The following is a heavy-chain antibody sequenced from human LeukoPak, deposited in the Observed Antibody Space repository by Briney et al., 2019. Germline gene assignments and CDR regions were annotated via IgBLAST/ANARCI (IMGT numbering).Heavy chain of an antibody. J-gene: IGHJ4*02. Sequence: GGSLRLSCAASGFTFSSYSMNWVRQAPGKGLEWVGRIKSKTDGGTTDYAAPVKGRFTISRDDSKNTLYLQMNSLKTEDTAVYYCTTVVVVAATPFDYWGQGTLVTASS. V-gene: IGHV3-15*01. CDR3: TTVVVVAATPFDY. CDR1: GFTFSSYS. CDR2: IKSKTDGGTT. D-gene: IGHD2-15*01.